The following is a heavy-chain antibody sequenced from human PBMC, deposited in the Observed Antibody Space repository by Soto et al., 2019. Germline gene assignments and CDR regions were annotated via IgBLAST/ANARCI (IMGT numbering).Heavy chain of an antibody. CDR2: ISRSSTGI. CDR1: GFTFSLYS. D-gene: IGHD1-20*01. Sequence: EVQLVESGGGLVQPGGSLRLSCAASGFTFSLYSMSWVRQAPGKGLEWVSYISRSSTGIHYADSVKGRFTISRDDATNTMHLQMNSPRDGDTAGEYCARAVNWGLDVWGQGTTVSISS. J-gene: IGHJ6*02. CDR3: ARAVNWGLDV. V-gene: IGHV3-48*02.